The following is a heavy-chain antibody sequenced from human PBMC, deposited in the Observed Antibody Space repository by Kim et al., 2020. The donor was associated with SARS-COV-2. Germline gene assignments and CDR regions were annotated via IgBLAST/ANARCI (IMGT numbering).Heavy chain of an antibody. CDR2: IKQDGSEK. D-gene: IGHD3-3*01. CDR1: GFTFSSYW. V-gene: IGHV3-7*01. CDR3: AREAVVLRLGWVWFDP. J-gene: IGHJ5*02. Sequence: GGSLRLSCAASGFTFSSYWMSWVRQAPGKGLEWVANIKQDGSEKYYVDSVKGRFTISRDNAKNSLYLQMNSLRVEDTAVYYCAREAVVLRLGWVWFDPWGQGTLVTVSS.